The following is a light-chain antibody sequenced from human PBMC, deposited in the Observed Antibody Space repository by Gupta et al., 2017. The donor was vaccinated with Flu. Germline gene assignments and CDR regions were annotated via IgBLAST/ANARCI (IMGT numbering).Light chain of an antibody. CDR1: QSVRIDY. CDR3: QQGVSPPWT. Sequence: GTLSLSPGEPATLSCRASQSVRIDYIAWYQQTPGQAPRLLIYGASGRAAAIPDRFSGSGSGTDFTLTISRLEPGDFAVYYCQQGVSPPWTFGQGTXVEIK. J-gene: IGKJ1*01. CDR2: GAS. V-gene: IGKV3-20*01.